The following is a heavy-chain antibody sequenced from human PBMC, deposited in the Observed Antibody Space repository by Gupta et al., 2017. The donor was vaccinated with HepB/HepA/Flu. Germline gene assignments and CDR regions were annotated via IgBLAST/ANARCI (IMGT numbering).Heavy chain of an antibody. J-gene: IGHJ4*02. Sequence: QVQLQQWGAGLLKPSETLSLTCAVYGGSFSGYYWSWIRQPPGKGLEWIGEINHSGSTNYNPSLKSRVTISVDTSKNQFSLKLSSVTAADTAVYYCARLRASKSVPAATSWGRPDTAPPRVFDYWGQGTLVTVSS. CDR1: GGSFSGYY. V-gene: IGHV4-34*01. D-gene: IGHD2-2*01. CDR2: INHSGST. CDR3: ARLRASKSVPAATSWGRPDTAPPRVFDY.